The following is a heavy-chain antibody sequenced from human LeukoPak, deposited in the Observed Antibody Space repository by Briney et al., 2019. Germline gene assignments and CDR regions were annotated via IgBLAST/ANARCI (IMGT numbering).Heavy chain of an antibody. CDR2: TSGSGDRT. CDR1: GFTFSNYA. V-gene: IGHV3-23*01. D-gene: IGHD2-2*01. J-gene: IGHJ4*02. Sequence: GGSLRLSCAASGFTFSNYATSWVRQAPGKGLEWVSATSGSGDRTYYADSVKGRFTISRDNSKNTLYLQMNSLRAEDTAVYYCAKDQYCTSTSCYVGYWGQGTLVTVSS. CDR3: AKDQYCTSTSCYVGY.